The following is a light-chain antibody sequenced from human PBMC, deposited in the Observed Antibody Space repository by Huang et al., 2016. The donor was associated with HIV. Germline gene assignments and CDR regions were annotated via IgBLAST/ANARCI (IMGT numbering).Light chain of an antibody. CDR3: QQYINWPRT. V-gene: IGKV3-15*01. CDR1: QSVSSN. J-gene: IGKJ1*01. Sequence: EIVMTQSPATLSVSLGEIAILSCRASQSVSSNLAWYQQKTGLAPRLLIYGAFSRASGVPPRFSGSGSGTEFTLTISSLLSEDFGVYYCQQYINWPRTFGQGTRVEIK. CDR2: GAF.